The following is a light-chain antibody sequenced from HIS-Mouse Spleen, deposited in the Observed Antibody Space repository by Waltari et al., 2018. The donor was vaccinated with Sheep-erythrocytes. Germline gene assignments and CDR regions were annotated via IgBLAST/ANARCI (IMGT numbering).Light chain of an antibody. Sequence: QSALTQPRSVSGSPGQSVPISCTGTSSAVGGYNYVSWYQQHPGKAPKLMIYDVSKRPSGVPDRFSGSKSGNTASLTISGLQAEDEADYYCCSYAGSYTFVVFGGGTKLTVV. CDR2: DVS. CDR1: SSAVGGYNY. CDR3: CSYAGSYTFVV. J-gene: IGLJ2*01. V-gene: IGLV2-11*01.